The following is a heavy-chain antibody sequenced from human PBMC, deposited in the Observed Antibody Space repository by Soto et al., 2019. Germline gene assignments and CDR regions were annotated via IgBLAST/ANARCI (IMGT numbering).Heavy chain of an antibody. V-gene: IGHV3-23*01. CDR2: ISGSGGST. J-gene: IGHJ4*02. CDR3: AKVESGYYDILTGYYIDY. D-gene: IGHD3-9*01. Sequence: GGSLRLSCAASGFTFSSYAMSWVRQAPGKGLEWVSAISGSGGSTYYADSVKGRFTISRDNSKNTLYLQMNSLRAEDTAVYYCAKVESGYYDILTGYYIDYWGQGTLVTVSS. CDR1: GFTFSSYA.